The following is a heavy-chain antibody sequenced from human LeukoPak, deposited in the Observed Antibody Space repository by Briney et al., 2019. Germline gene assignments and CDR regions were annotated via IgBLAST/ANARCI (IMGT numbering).Heavy chain of an antibody. Sequence: GGSLRLSCVASGFTFSTYGMAWVRQPPGRGLEWVSAISGNTGGIYYSDSVRGRFTISRDDSKNTLYLQMSSLRVEDTAIYYCAKPPKRGDYAYYFDYWGQGTLVTVSS. CDR2: ISGNTGGI. D-gene: IGHD4-17*01. J-gene: IGHJ4*02. CDR3: AKPPKRGDYAYYFDY. V-gene: IGHV3-23*01. CDR1: GFTFSTYG.